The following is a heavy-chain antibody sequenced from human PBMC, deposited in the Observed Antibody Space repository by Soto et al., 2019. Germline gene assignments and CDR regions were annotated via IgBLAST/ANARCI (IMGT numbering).Heavy chain of an antibody. V-gene: IGHV5-10-1*01. CDR2: IDHSHTYT. CDR3: ARIDGSSYYHHGMDV. J-gene: IGHJ6*01. Sequence: GDSLNFACQGAGYSFTSYWISWVRQMLGKGLEWIWMIDHSHTYTHSRTSFQGHVTISADETISTVCLQWSSLKVSDTAMYHGARIDGSSYYHHGMDVRGQ. CDR1: GYSFTSYW. D-gene: IGHD1-1*01.